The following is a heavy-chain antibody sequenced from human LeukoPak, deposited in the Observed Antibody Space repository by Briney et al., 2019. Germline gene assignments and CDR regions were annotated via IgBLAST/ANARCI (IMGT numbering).Heavy chain of an antibody. CDR3: ARISPNQERGMDV. CDR2: INYSGRT. Sequence: SETLSLTCTVSGGSISSSSYYWAWIRQPPGKGLEWIGSINYSGRTYYNPSLKSRVTISVDTSKNQFSLKLSSVAAADTAVYYCARISPNQERGMDVWGKGTTVTVSS. CDR1: GGSISSSSYY. J-gene: IGHJ6*03. D-gene: IGHD2-15*01. V-gene: IGHV4-39*01.